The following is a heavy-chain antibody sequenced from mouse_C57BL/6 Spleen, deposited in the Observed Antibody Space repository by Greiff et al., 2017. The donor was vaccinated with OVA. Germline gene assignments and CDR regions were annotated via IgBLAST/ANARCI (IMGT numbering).Heavy chain of an antibody. CDR2: ISSGGDYI. CDR1: GFTFSSYA. CDR3: TRDTATVVAPYFDY. J-gene: IGHJ2*01. D-gene: IGHD1-1*01. Sequence: DVMLVESGEGLVKPGGSLKLSCAASGFTFSSYAMPWVRQTPEKRLEWVAYISSGGDYIYYADTVKGRFTISRDNARNTLYLQMSSLKSEDTAMYYCTRDTATVVAPYFDYWGQGTTLTVSA. V-gene: IGHV5-9-1*02.